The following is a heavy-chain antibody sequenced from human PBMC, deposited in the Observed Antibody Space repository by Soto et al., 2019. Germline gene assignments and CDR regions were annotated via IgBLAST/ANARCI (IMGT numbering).Heavy chain of an antibody. V-gene: IGHV1-8*01. CDR1: GYTFTSYD. J-gene: IGHJ3*02. Sequence: ASVKVSCKASGYTFTSYDINWVRQATGQGLEWMGWMNPNSGNTGYVQKFQGRVTMTRNTSISTAYMELSSLRSEDTAVYYCARRVVVVPAAMLDAFDIWGQGTMVTVSS. CDR2: MNPNSGNT. CDR3: ARRVVVVPAAMLDAFDI. D-gene: IGHD2-2*01.